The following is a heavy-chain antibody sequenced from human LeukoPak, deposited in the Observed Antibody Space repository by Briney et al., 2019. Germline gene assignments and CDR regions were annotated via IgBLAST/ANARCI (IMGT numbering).Heavy chain of an antibody. CDR3: ASNSRLLGAFDI. CDR1: GGTFSSYA. Sequence: SVKVSCEASGGTFSSYAISWVRQAPGQGLEWMGGIIPIFGTANYAQKFQGRVTITADESTSTAYMELSSLRSEDTAVYYCASNSRLLGAFDIWGQGTMVTVSS. J-gene: IGHJ3*02. CDR2: IIPIFGTA. V-gene: IGHV1-69*13. D-gene: IGHD2/OR15-2a*01.